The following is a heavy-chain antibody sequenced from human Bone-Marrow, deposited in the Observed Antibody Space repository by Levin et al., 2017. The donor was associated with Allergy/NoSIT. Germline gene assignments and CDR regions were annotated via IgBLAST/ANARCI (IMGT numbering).Heavy chain of an antibody. D-gene: IGHD5-18*01. CDR1: GFSFSSFG. CDR3: ARDRLKYVGAVMGEHNNWFAP. Sequence: SCAASGFSFSSFGMHWVRQAPGKGLEWVAVIWYDGSNKDYADSVKGRFTISRDNSKNTVFLQMNSLRAEDTAVYYCARDRLKYVGAVMGEHNNWFAPWGQGTLVTVSS. CDR2: IWYDGSNK. J-gene: IGHJ5*02. V-gene: IGHV3-33*01.